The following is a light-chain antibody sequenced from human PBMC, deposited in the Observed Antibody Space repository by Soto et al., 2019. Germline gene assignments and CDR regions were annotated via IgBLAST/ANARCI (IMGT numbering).Light chain of an antibody. Sequence: QSVLTQPPSVSGAPGQRVTISCTGSRSNIGAGYDVHWYQQLPGTAPRLLIYGNSNRPSGVPDRFSGSKSGTSASLAITGLQAEDEADYYCQSYDSSLSGLVFGTGTTLTVL. J-gene: IGLJ1*01. V-gene: IGLV1-40*01. CDR2: GNS. CDR3: QSYDSSLSGLV. CDR1: RSNIGAGYD.